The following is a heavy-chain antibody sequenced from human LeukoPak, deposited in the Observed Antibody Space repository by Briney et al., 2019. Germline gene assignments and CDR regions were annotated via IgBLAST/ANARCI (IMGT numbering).Heavy chain of an antibody. D-gene: IGHD6-13*01. J-gene: IGHJ4*02. CDR3: AKDSAAGIAGWPSYFDY. V-gene: IGHV3-30*18. CDR2: ISYDGSNK. Sequence: GGSLRLSCAASGFTFSSYGMHWVRQAPGKGLEWVAVISYDGSNKYYADSVKGRFTISRDNSKNTLYLQMNSLRAEDMAVYYCAKDSAAGIAGWPSYFDYWGQGTLVTVSS. CDR1: GFTFSSYG.